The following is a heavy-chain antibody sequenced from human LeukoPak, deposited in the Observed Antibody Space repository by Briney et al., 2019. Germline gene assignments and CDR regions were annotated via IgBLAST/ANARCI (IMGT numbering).Heavy chain of an antibody. CDR3: ARGNYDFWSGYSAHYGMDV. Sequence: SETLSLTCAVYGGSFSGYYWSWIRQPPGKGLEWIGEINHSGSTNYNPSLNSRVTISVDTSKNQFSLKLSSVTAADTAVYYCARGNYDFWSGYSAHYGMDVWGQGTTVTVSS. CDR1: GGSFSGYY. D-gene: IGHD3-3*01. CDR2: INHSGST. J-gene: IGHJ6*02. V-gene: IGHV4-34*01.